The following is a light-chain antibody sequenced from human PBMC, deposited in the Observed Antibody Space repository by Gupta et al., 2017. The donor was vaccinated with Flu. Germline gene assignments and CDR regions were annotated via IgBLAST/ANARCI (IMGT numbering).Light chain of an antibody. CDR3: ASYTSSGYVV. J-gene: IGLJ2*01. CDR2: EVS. V-gene: IGLV2-14*01. Sequence: QSALPQPASVSGSPGQSITISCTGTSGDIGDYNWVSWYQHPPGKAPKLIIYEVSNRPSGVSSRFSGSKSGNTASLTISGLQAEDEADYYCASYTSSGYVVFGGGTKLTVL. CDR1: SGDIGDYNW.